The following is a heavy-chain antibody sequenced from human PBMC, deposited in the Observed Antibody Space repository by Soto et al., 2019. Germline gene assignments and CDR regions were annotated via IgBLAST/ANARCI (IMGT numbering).Heavy chain of an antibody. CDR1: GYTFNNYF. CDR3: ARDLVPIWNYVGLAPGARHWFDP. Sequence: QVQLVQSGAEVRKPGASVKVSCKASGYTFNNYFMHWVRQTPAQGLEWMGVITPSSGSTTYAQRFPGRHTMTRDTSTSTVYMELTSLRSEDTAVYFCARDLVPIWNYVGLAPGARHWFDPCGQGALVTVSS. V-gene: IGHV1-46*02. J-gene: IGHJ5*02. CDR2: ITPSSGST. D-gene: IGHD1-7*01.